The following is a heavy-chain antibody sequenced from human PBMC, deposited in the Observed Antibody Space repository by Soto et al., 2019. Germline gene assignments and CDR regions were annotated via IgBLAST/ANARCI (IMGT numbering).Heavy chain of an antibody. D-gene: IGHD2-15*01. CDR3: ARRGYCSGGSCYPTPFDY. V-gene: IGHV4-39*01. J-gene: IGHJ4*02. CDR2: IYYSGST. Sequence: SETLSLTCTVSGGSISSSSYYWGWIRQPPGKGLEWIGSIYYSGSTYYNPSLKSRVTISVDTSKNQFSLKLSSVAAADTAVYYCARRGYCSGGSCYPTPFDYWGQGTLVTVSS. CDR1: GGSISSSSYY.